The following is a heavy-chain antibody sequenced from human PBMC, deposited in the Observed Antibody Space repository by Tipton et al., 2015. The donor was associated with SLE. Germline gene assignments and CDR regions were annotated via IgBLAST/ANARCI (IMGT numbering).Heavy chain of an antibody. J-gene: IGHJ3*02. V-gene: IGHV4-59*08. CDR2: IYYSGNA. Sequence: GLVKPSETLSLTCTVSGGSFSSHYWSWIRQPPGKGLEWIGYIYYSGNANYNPSLKSRVTISVDTSKNQFSLRLSSVTAADAAVYSCAGSRESVNSAAFEIWGQGTMVTVSS. CDR1: GGSFSSHY. D-gene: IGHD4-23*01. CDR3: AGSRESVNSAAFEI.